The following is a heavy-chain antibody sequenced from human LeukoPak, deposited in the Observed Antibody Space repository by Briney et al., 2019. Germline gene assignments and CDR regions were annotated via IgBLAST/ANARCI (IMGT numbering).Heavy chain of an antibody. D-gene: IGHD6-19*01. V-gene: IGHV1-18*01. CDR1: GYTFTSYG. CDR3: ARASAVAGFFHGYFDY. CDR2: ISAYNGNT. J-gene: IGHJ4*02. Sequence: ASVKVSCKASGYTFTSYGISWVRQALGQGLEWMGWISAYNGNTNYAQKLQGRVTMTTDTSTSTAYMELRSLRSDDTAVYYCARASAVAGFFHGYFDYWGQGTLVTVSS.